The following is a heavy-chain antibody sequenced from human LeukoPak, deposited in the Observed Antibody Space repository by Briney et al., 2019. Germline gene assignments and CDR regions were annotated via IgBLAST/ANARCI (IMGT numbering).Heavy chain of an antibody. J-gene: IGHJ5*02. CDR3: ARTRLDYYDSSGSGRQTNNWFDP. CDR1: GYTCTGYY. V-gene: IGHV1-2*02. Sequence: ASVKVSCKASGYTCTGYYMHWVRQAPGQGLEWMGWINPNSGGTNYAQKFQGRVTMTRDTSISTAYMELSSLRSDDTAVYYCARTRLDYYDSSGSGRQTNNWFDPWGQGTLVTVSS. D-gene: IGHD3-22*01. CDR2: INPNSGGT.